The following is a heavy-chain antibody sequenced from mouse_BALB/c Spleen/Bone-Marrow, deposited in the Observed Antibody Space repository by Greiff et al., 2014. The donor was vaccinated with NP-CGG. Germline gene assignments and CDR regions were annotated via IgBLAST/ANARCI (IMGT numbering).Heavy chain of an antibody. V-gene: IGHV14-3*02. Sequence: SGAELVKPGASVKLSCTASGFNIKDTYMHWVKQRPEQGLEWIGRIDPANGNTKYDPKFQGKATITADTSSNTAYLQLSSLTSEVTAVYYCAAYYYGSSQFAYWGQGTLVTVSA. D-gene: IGHD1-1*01. CDR3: AAYYYGSSQFAY. CDR2: IDPANGNT. CDR1: GFNIKDTY. J-gene: IGHJ3*01.